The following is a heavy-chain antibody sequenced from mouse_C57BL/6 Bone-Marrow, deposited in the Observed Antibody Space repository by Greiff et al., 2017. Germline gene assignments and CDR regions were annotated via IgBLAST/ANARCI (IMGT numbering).Heavy chain of an antibody. CDR1: GFTFSSYA. CDR3: ARNYKEYAMDY. CDR2: ISDGGSYT. J-gene: IGHJ4*01. V-gene: IGHV5-4*03. D-gene: IGHD2-12*01. Sequence: EVKLVESGGGLVKPGGSLKLSCAASGFTFSSYAMSWVRQTPEKRLEWVATISDGGSYTYYPDNVKGRFTSSRDNAKNNLYLQMSHLKSEDTAMYYCARNYKEYAMDYWGQGTSVTVSS.